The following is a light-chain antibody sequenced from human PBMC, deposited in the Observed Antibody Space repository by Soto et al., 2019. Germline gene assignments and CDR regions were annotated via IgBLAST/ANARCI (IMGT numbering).Light chain of an antibody. Sequence: EIVLTQSPGILSLSPGERATLSCRASQSVSSSYLAWYQQKPGQAPRLLIYGASSRVTGIPDRFSGSGFGTDFTLTISRLEPEDFAVYYCQHYSSSPRSWTFGQGTKVEIK. V-gene: IGKV3-20*01. CDR1: QSVSSSY. CDR2: GAS. J-gene: IGKJ1*01. CDR3: QHYSSSPRSWT.